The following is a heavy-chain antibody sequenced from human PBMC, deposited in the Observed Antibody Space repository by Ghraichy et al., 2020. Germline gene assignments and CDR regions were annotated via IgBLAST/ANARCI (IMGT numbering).Heavy chain of an antibody. CDR1: GFNFSGSA. J-gene: IGHJ3*02. D-gene: IGHD5-24*01. CDR2: IRTTTNNYAT. Sequence: GGSLRLSCAASGFNFSGSAIHWVRQASGKGLEWVGRIRTTTNNYATSSAASVKDRFTLSRDDSKNTAYLQMGSLKTEATAVYYCTTNRRDGYNVEACDIWGQGTMVTVAS. V-gene: IGHV3-73*01. CDR3: TTNRRDGYNVEACDI.